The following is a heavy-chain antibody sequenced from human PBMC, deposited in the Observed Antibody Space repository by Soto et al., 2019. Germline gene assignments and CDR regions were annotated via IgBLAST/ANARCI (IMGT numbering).Heavy chain of an antibody. Sequence: SATLSLTCAVYGGSFSGYYCSWIRQPPGKGLEWMGEINPSGSTNYNPSLKSRVTISVATSTNQFSLKLSSVTGADTAAYYCARSNDYEAPEDTFTPDDAFDIWGQGTMVTVSS. CDR1: GGSFSGYY. D-gene: IGHD4-17*01. CDR3: ARSNDYEAPEDTFTPDDAFDI. J-gene: IGHJ3*02. CDR2: INPSGST. V-gene: IGHV4-34*01.